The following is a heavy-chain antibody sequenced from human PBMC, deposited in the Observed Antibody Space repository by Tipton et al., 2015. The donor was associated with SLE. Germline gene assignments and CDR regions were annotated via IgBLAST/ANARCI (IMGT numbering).Heavy chain of an antibody. CDR2: IYYGGST. Sequence: LRLSCEASGFTFSDYWMNWVRQAPGKGLEWIGTIYYGGSTYYNPSLKNRVTISLDTSKNHFSLNLNSVTATDTAVYYCAREQRQRGQQLLRGYNWFDPWGQGTLVIVSS. D-gene: IGHD6-25*01. CDR1: GFTFSDYW. V-gene: IGHV4-38-2*02. J-gene: IGHJ5*02. CDR3: AREQRQRGQQLLRGYNWFDP.